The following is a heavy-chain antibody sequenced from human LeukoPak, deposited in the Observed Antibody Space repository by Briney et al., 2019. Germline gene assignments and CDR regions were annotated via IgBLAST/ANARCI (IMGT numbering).Heavy chain of an antibody. CDR2: INPSSGDT. Sequence: ASVKVSCKASAYTFTDYYVHWVRQAPGQGLEWMGRINPSSGDTNYAQNFQGRVTMTRDTSISTAYMELSRLRSDDTAVYYCATTSGYFYYWGQEPLVTVSS. V-gene: IGHV1-2*06. J-gene: IGHJ4*02. D-gene: IGHD3-22*01. CDR1: AYTFTDYY. CDR3: ATTSGYFYY.